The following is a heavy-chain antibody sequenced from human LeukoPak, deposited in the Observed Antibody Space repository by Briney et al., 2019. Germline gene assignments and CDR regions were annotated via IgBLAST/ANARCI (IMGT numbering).Heavy chain of an antibody. J-gene: IGHJ4*02. CDR3: ARDHRQNFDY. V-gene: IGHV3-30*02. CDR2: IRLDGSDE. CDR1: GFTFSGYG. Sequence: GGSLRLSWAASGFTFSGYGMHWVRQAPGKGLDWVAFIRLDGSDEYYGDSVKGRFTISRDNSKNTLYLQMNSLRPEDTAVYYCARDHRQNFDYWGQGTLVTVSS.